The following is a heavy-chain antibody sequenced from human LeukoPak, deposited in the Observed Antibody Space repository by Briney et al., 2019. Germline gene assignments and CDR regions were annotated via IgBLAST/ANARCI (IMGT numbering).Heavy chain of an antibody. CDR2: INPNSGGT. CDR1: GYTFTGYY. D-gene: IGHD2-2*01. V-gene: IGHV1-2*02. Sequence: ASVKVSCKASGYTFTGYYMHWVRQAPGQGLEWMGWINPNSGGTNYAQKFQGRVTMTRDTSISTAYMELSRLRSDDTAVYYCARCVPAATGDWFDPWGQGTLVTVSS. J-gene: IGHJ5*02. CDR3: ARCVPAATGDWFDP.